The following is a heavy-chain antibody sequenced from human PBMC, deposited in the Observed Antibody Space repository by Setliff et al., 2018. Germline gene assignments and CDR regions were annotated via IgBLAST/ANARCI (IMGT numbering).Heavy chain of an antibody. CDR2: ISGYNGNT. Sequence: ASVKVSCKASGYTFTTYGVAWVRQAPGQGLEWLGWISGYNGNTNYAQKFQGRVTMTRDTSISTAYMELSRLRSDDTAVYYCARVDGYSSSSNDYWGQGTLVTVSS. V-gene: IGHV1-18*01. CDR1: GYTFTTYG. J-gene: IGHJ4*02. CDR3: ARVDGYSSSSNDY. D-gene: IGHD6-6*01.